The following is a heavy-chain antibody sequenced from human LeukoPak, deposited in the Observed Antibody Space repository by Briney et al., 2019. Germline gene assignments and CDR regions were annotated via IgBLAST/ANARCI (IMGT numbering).Heavy chain of an antibody. V-gene: IGHV3-53*01. J-gene: IGHJ6*02. CDR1: GFTVSSNY. CDR3: ARGPDSSGWYEDGMDV. Sequence: PGGSLRLSCAASGFTVSSNYMSWVRQAPGKGLEWVSVIYSGGSTYYADSVKGRFTISRDNSKNTLYLQMNSLRAEDTAVYYCARGPDSSGWYEDGMDVWGQGTTVTVPS. CDR2: IYSGGST. D-gene: IGHD6-19*01.